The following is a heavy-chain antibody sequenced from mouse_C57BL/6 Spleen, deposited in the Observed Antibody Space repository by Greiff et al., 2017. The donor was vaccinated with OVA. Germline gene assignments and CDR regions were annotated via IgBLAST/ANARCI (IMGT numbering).Heavy chain of an antibody. Sequence: ESGAELVRPGASVTLSCKASGYTFTDYEMHWVKQTPVHGLEWIGAIDPETGGTAYNQKFKGKAILTADKSSSTAYMELRSLTSEDSAVYYCTRRGYYGSSPDYWGQGTTLTVSS. CDR1: GYTFTDYE. CDR2: IDPETGGT. J-gene: IGHJ2*01. D-gene: IGHD1-1*01. CDR3: TRRGYYGSSPDY. V-gene: IGHV1-15*01.